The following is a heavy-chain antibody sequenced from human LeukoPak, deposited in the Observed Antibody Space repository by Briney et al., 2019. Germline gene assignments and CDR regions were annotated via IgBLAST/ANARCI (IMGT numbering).Heavy chain of an antibody. D-gene: IGHD7-27*01. CDR1: GYTFTGYY. CDR2: INPNSGGT. CDR3: ARDRELGIRYYFDY. Sequence: ASVKVSCKASGYTFTGYYMHWVRQAPGQGLEWMGWINPNSGGTNYAQKFQGRVTMTRDTSISTAYMELSRLRSDDTAVYYCARDRELGIRYYFDYWGQGTLVTVSS. V-gene: IGHV1-2*02. J-gene: IGHJ4*02.